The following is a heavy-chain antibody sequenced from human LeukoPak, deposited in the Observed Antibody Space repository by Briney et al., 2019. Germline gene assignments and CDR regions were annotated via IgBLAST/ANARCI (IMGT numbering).Heavy chain of an antibody. CDR3: ARGPSYSSSGYYYYMDV. J-gene: IGHJ6*03. D-gene: IGHD6-6*01. V-gene: IGHV1-69*05. CDR2: IIPIFGTA. Sequence: GASVKVSCKASGGTFSSYAISWVRQAPGQGLEWMGGIIPIFGTANYAQKFQGRVTITTDESTSTAYMELSSLRSEDTAVYYCARGPSYSSSGYYYYMDVWGKGTTVTVSS. CDR1: GGTFSSYA.